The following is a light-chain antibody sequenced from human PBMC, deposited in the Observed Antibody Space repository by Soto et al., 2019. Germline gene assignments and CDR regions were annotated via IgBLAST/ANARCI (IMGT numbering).Light chain of an antibody. V-gene: IGKV3-15*01. CDR2: GAS. CDR3: QQYKNWPL. CDR1: HSVNSH. Sequence: LMQSPATKSVSPRERDTLSCRTSHSVNSHVAWYQQKPGQAPRLLLYGASTRATGIPVRFSGSGFGTEFTLTISSLQSEDFAVYYCQQYKNWPLFGQGTRLEIK. J-gene: IGKJ5*01.